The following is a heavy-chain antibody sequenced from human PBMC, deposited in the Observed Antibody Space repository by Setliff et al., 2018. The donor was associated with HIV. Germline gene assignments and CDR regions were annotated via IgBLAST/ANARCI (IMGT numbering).Heavy chain of an antibody. CDR2: LYYSGST. V-gene: IGHV4-39*07. CDR1: GGSIRATSYY. Sequence: SETLSLTCTVSGGSIRATSYYWSWIRQPPGKGLEWIGSLYYSGSTDYSPSLKSRVSISVDTSKNQLSLKLNSLTAADTAVYYCARDPGGLYCRSTTCQGGCFDPWGQGTLVTVSS. D-gene: IGHD2-2*01. J-gene: IGHJ5*02. CDR3: ARDPGGLYCRSTTCQGGCFDP.